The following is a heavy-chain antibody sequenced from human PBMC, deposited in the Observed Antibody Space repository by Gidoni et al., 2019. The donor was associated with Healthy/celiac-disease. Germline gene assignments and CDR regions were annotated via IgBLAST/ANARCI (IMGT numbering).Heavy chain of an antibody. Sequence: QVQLQQWGAGLLKPSETLSLTCAVSGGSFSGYYWSWIRQPPGKGLEWIGEINHSGSTNYNPSLKSRVTISVDTSKNQFSRKLSSVTAADTAVYYCAARGSYRTFDYWGQGTLVTVSS. D-gene: IGHD1-26*01. J-gene: IGHJ4*02. CDR3: AARGSYRTFDY. V-gene: IGHV4-34*01. CDR1: GGSFSGYY. CDR2: INHSGST.